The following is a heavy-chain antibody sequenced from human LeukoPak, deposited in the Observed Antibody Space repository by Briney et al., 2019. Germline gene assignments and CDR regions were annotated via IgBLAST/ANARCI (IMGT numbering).Heavy chain of an antibody. Sequence: SETLSLTCTVSGGSISSSSYYWGWIRQPPGKGLEWIGSIYYSGSTYYNPSLKSRVTISVDTSKNQFSLKLSSVIAADTAVYYCARHLRDSSGYRPYYFDYWGQGTLVTVSS. CDR1: GGSISSSSYY. CDR3: ARHLRDSSGYRPYYFDY. CDR2: IYYSGST. V-gene: IGHV4-39*01. D-gene: IGHD3-22*01. J-gene: IGHJ4*02.